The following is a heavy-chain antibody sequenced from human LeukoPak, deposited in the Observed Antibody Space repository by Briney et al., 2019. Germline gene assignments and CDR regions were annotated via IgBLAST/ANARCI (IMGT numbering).Heavy chain of an antibody. CDR2: IGGSGTRT. V-gene: IGHV3-23*01. CDR3: AKDSGWILFDD. Sequence: GGSLRLSCSASGFTFTTYGMNRVRQAPGKGLEWVSGIGGSGTRTYYADSVKGRFTISRDNSKNTLYLQMNSLGDEDTAVYYCAKDSGWILFDDWGQGTLVTVSS. CDR1: GFTFTTYG. J-gene: IGHJ4*02. D-gene: IGHD2-2*03.